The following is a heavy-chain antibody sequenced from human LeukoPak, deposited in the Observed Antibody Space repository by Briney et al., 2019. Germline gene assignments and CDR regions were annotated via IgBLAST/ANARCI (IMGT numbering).Heavy chain of an antibody. Sequence: SETLSLTCAVSGYSISSGYHWGWIRQPPGKGLEWIGSVSYSGSTYYNPSLKSRVTISVDTSKNQFSLKLSSVTAADTAVYYCARHSLCDSRGDGTYYFDYWGQGTLVTVSS. CDR2: VSYSGST. V-gene: IGHV4-38-2*01. D-gene: IGHD3-22*01. J-gene: IGHJ4*02. CDR3: ARHSLCDSRGDGTYYFDY. CDR1: GYSISSGYH.